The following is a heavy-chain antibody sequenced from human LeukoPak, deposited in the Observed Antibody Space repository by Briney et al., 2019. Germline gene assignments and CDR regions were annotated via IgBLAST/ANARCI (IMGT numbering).Heavy chain of an antibody. D-gene: IGHD2-2*01. Sequence: GGSLRLSCAASGSTFSSYAMSWVRQAPGKGLEWVSAISGSGGSTYYADSVEGRFTISRDNSKNTLYLQMNSLRAEDTAVYYCAKAAGERYCSSTSCYGREDYWGQGTLVTVSS. CDR2: ISGSGGST. J-gene: IGHJ4*02. V-gene: IGHV3-23*01. CDR3: AKAAGERYCSSTSCYGREDY. CDR1: GSTFSSYA.